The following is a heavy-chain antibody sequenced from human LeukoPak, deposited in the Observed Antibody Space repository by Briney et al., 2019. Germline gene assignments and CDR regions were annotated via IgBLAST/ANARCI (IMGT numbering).Heavy chain of an antibody. D-gene: IGHD3-9*01. CDR1: GFTFSSYA. CDR2: ISGSGGST. V-gene: IGHV3-23*01. J-gene: IGHJ3*02. Sequence: GGSLRLSCAASGFTFSSYAMSWVRQAPGKGLEWVSAISGSGGSTYYADSVKGRFTISRDNSKNTLSLQMNTLRAEDTALYYCARGGPTYYDILTGYYYDDAFDIWGQGTMVTVSS. CDR3: ARGGPTYYDILTGYYYDDAFDI.